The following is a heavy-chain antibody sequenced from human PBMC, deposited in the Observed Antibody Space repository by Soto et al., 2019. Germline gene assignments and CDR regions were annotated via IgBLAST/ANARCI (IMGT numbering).Heavy chain of an antibody. CDR2: IIPLLGTP. V-gene: IGHV1-69*01. D-gene: IGHD3-16*01. Sequence: QVQLVQSGAEMMKSGSSVKVSCKVSGGSFNTYGIGWGRQAPGQGLEWMGEIIPLLGTPNYAQRFQGRVTITADESTNTAYMELSSLRSEDSAVYYCARRHVPMTYGGGVFDSWGQGTLVTVSS. J-gene: IGHJ4*02. CDR1: GGSFNTYG. CDR3: ARRHVPMTYGGGVFDS.